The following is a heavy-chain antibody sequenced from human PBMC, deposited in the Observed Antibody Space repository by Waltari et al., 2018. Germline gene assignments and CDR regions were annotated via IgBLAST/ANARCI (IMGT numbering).Heavy chain of an antibody. CDR3: ASWGVGATKDDY. J-gene: IGHJ4*02. D-gene: IGHD1-26*01. Sequence: QVQLVQSGAEVKKPGSSVKVSCKASGGTFSSYAISWVRQAPGQGLEWMGGTIPIFGTANYAQKFQGRVTITADKSTSTAYRELRSLRSEDTAVYYCASWGVGATKDDYWGQGTLVTVSS. V-gene: IGHV1-69*06. CDR2: TIPIFGTA. CDR1: GGTFSSYA.